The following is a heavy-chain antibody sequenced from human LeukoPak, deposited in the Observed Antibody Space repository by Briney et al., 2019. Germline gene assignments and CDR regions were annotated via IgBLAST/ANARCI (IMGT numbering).Heavy chain of an antibody. J-gene: IGHJ4*02. CDR1: GYTFTSYA. Sequence: ASVKVSCKASGYTFTSYAMHWVRQAPGQRLEWMGWINAGNGNTKYSQKFQGRVTITRDTSASTAYMELSSLRSEDTAVYYCARVGGEVVPAAEFDYWGQGTLVTVSS. D-gene: IGHD2-2*01. CDR3: ARVGGEVVPAAEFDY. V-gene: IGHV1-3*01. CDR2: INAGNGNT.